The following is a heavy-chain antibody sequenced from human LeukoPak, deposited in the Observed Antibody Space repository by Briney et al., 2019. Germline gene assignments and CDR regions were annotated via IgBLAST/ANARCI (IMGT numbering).Heavy chain of an antibody. CDR3: AKDLEYCSGGSCYLFDY. CDR1: GFTFSSYG. Sequence: GRSLRLSCAASGFTFSSYGMHWVRQAPGKGLEWVAVISYDGSNKYYADSVKGRFTISRDNSKNTLYLQMNSLRAEDTAVYYCAKDLEYCSGGSCYLFDYWGQGTLVTVSS. V-gene: IGHV3-30*18. J-gene: IGHJ4*02. D-gene: IGHD2-15*01. CDR2: ISYDGSNK.